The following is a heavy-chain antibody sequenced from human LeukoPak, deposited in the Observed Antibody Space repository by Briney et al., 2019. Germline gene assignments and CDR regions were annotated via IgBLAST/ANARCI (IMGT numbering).Heavy chain of an antibody. CDR1: GDSISRSTYY. V-gene: IGHV4-39*02. CDR2: VYYGRSP. D-gene: IGHD6-25*01. Sequence: PSETLSLTCTVSGDSISRSTYYWAWIRQPPGKGLEWIGSVYYGRSPYFNPSLESRATISVDTSKNHFSLKMSSVTAADTAVYYCARSSGTGTFSYWGQGTLVTVSS. J-gene: IGHJ4*02. CDR3: ARSSGTGTFSY.